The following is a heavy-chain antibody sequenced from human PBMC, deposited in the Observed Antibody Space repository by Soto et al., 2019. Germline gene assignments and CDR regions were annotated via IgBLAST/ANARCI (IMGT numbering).Heavy chain of an antibody. CDR3: ARERIAVAGVYYYYGMDV. CDR2: IIPIFGTA. Sequence: QVQLVQSGAEVKKPGSSVKVSCKASGGTFSSYAISWVRQAPGQGLEWMGGIIPIFGTANYAQKFQGRVTITADESTSTAYMELSSLRSEATAVYYWARERIAVAGVYYYYGMDVWGQGTTVTVSS. CDR1: GGTFSSYA. V-gene: IGHV1-69*01. D-gene: IGHD6-19*01. J-gene: IGHJ6*02.